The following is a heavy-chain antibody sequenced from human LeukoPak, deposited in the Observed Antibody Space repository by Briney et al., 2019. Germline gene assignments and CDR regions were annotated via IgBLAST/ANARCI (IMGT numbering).Heavy chain of an antibody. CDR3: ASIKSGGASFDI. CDR2: IYYSGST. D-gene: IGHD4/OR15-4a*01. Sequence: SETLSLTCTVSGGSISSGGYYWSWIRQHPGKGLEWIGYIYYSGSTYYNPSLKSRVTISVDTSKNQFSLKLSSVTAADTAVYYCASIKSGGASFDIWGQGTMVTVSS. CDR1: GGSISSGGYY. V-gene: IGHV4-31*03. J-gene: IGHJ3*02.